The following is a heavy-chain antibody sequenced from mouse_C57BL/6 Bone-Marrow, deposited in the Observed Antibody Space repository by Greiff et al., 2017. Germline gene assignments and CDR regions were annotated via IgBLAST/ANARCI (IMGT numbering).Heavy chain of an antibody. CDR1: GYTFTSYW. CDR3: AREEDYYPFAY. Sequence: VQLQQPGAELVKPGASVKLSCKASGYTFTSYWMQWVKQRPGQGLEWIGEIDPSDSYTNYNQKFKGKATLTVETSSSTAYMQLSSLTSEDSAVYYCAREEDYYPFAYWGQGTLVTVSA. J-gene: IGHJ3*01. V-gene: IGHV1-50*01. CDR2: IDPSDSYT. D-gene: IGHD1-1*01.